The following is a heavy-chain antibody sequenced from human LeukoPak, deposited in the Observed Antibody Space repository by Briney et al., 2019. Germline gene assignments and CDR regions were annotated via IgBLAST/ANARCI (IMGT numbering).Heavy chain of an antibody. D-gene: IGHD3-3*01. Sequence: SETLSLTCTVSGYPISSGYYWGWIRQPPGKGLEWIGGIYHRGSTYYNPSLKSRVTISVDTSKNQFSLKLSSVTAADTAVYYCARHWRFSHYYYYYGMDVWGQGTTVTVSS. V-gene: IGHV4-38-2*02. CDR2: IYHRGST. CDR3: ARHWRFSHYYYYYGMDV. CDR1: GYPISSGYY. J-gene: IGHJ6*02.